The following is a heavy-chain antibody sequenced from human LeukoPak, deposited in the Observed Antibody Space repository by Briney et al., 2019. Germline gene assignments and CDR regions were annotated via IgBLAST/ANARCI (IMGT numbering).Heavy chain of an antibody. Sequence: GGSLRLSCAASGFTLSSYAMSWVRQGPGKGLEWVSAISVSGNTYHADSVKGRLTISRDSSKNTLYLQMNSLRAGDAAVYYCASGHDYGDPPPLDYWGQGTLVTVSS. D-gene: IGHD4-17*01. CDR2: ISVSGNT. CDR3: ASGHDYGDPPPLDY. V-gene: IGHV3-23*01. J-gene: IGHJ4*02. CDR1: GFTLSSYA.